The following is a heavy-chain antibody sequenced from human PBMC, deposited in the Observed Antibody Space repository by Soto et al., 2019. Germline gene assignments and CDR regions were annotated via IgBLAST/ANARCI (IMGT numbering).Heavy chain of an antibody. D-gene: IGHD4-17*01. CDR3: AMDYGDRPQYFKH. CDR1: GYTFTSYG. CDR2: ISPLKGRT. Sequence: QVQLVQSGPDLKRPGASMKVSCKASGYTFTSYGISWVRQAPGQVLEWMAWISPLKGRTQYSQKAQGRVTLSTDTSSPTAYMEMTTLIVDDTAVYYCAMDYGDRPQYFKHWGQGTLVTVS. V-gene: IGHV1-18*04. J-gene: IGHJ1*01.